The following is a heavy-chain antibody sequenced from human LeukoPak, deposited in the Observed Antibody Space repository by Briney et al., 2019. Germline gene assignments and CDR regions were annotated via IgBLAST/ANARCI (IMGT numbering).Heavy chain of an antibody. CDR3: SVNYCSGGSCYML. V-gene: IGHV3-73*01. D-gene: IGHD2-15*01. CDR1: GVTFSGSV. CDR2: IRSKANSYAT. Sequence: GESLRLSCAASGVTFSGSVMHWVREASGKGREWVGRIRSKANSYATAYAASVKGRFTISRDDSKNTAYLQMNSLKTEDTAVYYCSVNYCSGGSCYMLWGQGTLVTVSS. J-gene: IGHJ4*02.